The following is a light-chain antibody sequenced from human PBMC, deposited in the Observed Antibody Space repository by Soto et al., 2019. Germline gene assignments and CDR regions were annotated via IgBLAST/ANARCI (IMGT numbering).Light chain of an antibody. V-gene: IGKV1-16*02. CDR1: QGIRNN. CDR3: QQYHVYPLN. CDR2: GVS. J-gene: IGKJ4*01. Sequence: DIQMTQSPSSLSASVGDSVTITCRASQGIRNNLAWLQQKPGKAPKSLIYGVSTLQSGVPSKFSGSGSGTVFTLTIRSMQTEDFANYYCQQYHVYPLNFGGATKVDI.